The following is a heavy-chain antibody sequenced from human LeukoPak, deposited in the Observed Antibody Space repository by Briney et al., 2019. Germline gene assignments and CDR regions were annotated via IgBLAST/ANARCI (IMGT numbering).Heavy chain of an antibody. CDR3: AKHHYGGNSEYGC. Sequence: GGSLRLSCAASGFTFSSHALSWVRQAPGKGLEWVSAISVSGDSTYYADSVKGRFTISRDNSKNTLFLQMNSLRAEDTAVYYCAKHHYGGNSEYGCWGQGTLVTVSS. CDR1: GFTFSSHA. D-gene: IGHD4-23*01. V-gene: IGHV3-23*01. CDR2: ISVSGDST. J-gene: IGHJ4*02.